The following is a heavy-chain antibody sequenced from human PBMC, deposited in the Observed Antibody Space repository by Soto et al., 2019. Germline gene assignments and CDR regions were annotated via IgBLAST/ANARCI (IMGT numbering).Heavy chain of an antibody. V-gene: IGHV1-69*13. J-gene: IGHJ5*02. CDR2: IIPIFGTA. CDR3: ARDPSIAARRVRSRDRDGVRYNWFDP. CDR1: AGTFSSYA. D-gene: IGHD6-6*01. Sequence: SMKVSCKASAGTFSSYAISWVRQAPGQGLEWMGRIIPIFGTANYAQKFQGRVTITADESTSTAYMELSSLRSEDTAVYYCARDPSIAARRVRSRDRDGVRYNWFDPWGQGTLVTVSS.